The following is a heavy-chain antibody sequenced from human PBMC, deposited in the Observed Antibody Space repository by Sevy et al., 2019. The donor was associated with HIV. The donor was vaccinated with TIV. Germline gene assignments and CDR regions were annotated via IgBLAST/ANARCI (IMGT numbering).Heavy chain of an antibody. CDR2: IYPGDSDT. D-gene: IGHD1-26*01. V-gene: IGHV5-51*01. J-gene: IGHJ6*02. Sequence: GESLKISCKGSGYSFTSYWIGWVRQMPGKGLEWMGIIYPGDSDTRYSPSFQGQVTIPADKSISTAYLQWSSLKASDTAMYYCARQGLYSGSYALYYYYGMDVWGQGTTVTVSS. CDR1: GYSFTSYW. CDR3: ARQGLYSGSYALYYYYGMDV.